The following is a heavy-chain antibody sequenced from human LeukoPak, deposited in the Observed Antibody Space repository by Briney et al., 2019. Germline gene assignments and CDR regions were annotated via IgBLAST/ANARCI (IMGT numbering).Heavy chain of an antibody. CDR1: GFTFRSYA. D-gene: IGHD6-13*01. V-gene: IGHV3-23*01. J-gene: IGHJ4*02. CDR3: PKDLRTLSGSSWSYFDY. CDR2: ISSNRGIK. Sequence: GGSVRLSCTASGFTFRSYAMIRVPQAPAKGLEYVSTISSNRGIKYYADSVERRLTISRDDSKNRLYPQKNRLRAEDEAVYTCPKDLRTLSGSSWSYFDYWGQGTLVTVSS.